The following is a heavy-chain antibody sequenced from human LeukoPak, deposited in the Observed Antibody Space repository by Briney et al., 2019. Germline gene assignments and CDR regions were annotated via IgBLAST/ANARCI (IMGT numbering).Heavy chain of an antibody. D-gene: IGHD4/OR15-4a*01. J-gene: IGHJ4*02. Sequence: GGSLRLSCAASGFTFSSYAMHWVRQAPGKGLEWVAVISYDGSNKYYADSVKGRFTISRDNAKNSLYLQMNSLRAEDTAVYYCAREWRGAFDYWGQGTLVTVSS. V-gene: IGHV3-30-3*01. CDR1: GFTFSSYA. CDR3: AREWRGAFDY. CDR2: ISYDGSNK.